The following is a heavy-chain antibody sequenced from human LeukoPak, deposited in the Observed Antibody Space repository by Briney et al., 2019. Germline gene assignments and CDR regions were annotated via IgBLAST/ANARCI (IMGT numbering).Heavy chain of an antibody. CDR1: GGSIRGYY. CDR2: VFTDGSS. CDR3: ARDLGLSLDY. J-gene: IGHJ4*02. Sequence: PSETLSLTCSVSGGSIRGYYWSRIRQPAGKGLEWIGRVFTDGSSNYNPSLKSRVTMSVDTSNNQFSLKLSSVTAADTAVYYCARDLGLSLDYWGQGTLVTVSS. D-gene: IGHD3-16*01. V-gene: IGHV4-4*07.